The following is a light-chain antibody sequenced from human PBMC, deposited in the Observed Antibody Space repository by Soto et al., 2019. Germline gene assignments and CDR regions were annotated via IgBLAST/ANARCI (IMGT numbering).Light chain of an antibody. Sequence: QSALTQPASVSGSPGQSITTSCTGTSSDVGGYNYVSWYQQHPGKAPKLMIYDVSNRPSGVSTRFSGSKSGNTASLTISGLQAEDEADYYCSSYTSSSTLVFGGGTKLTVL. CDR2: DVS. V-gene: IGLV2-14*01. CDR1: SSDVGGYNY. CDR3: SSYTSSSTLV. J-gene: IGLJ2*01.